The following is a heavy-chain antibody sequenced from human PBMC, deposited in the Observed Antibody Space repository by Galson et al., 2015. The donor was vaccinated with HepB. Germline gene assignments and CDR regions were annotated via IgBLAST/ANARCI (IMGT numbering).Heavy chain of an antibody. CDR2: IYSGGST. CDR1: GFTVSNNY. V-gene: IGHV3-53*01. D-gene: IGHD6-13*01. J-gene: IGHJ4*02. CDR3: ARAGRIAAAGNGGY. Sequence: SLRLSCAASGFTVSNNYMSWVRQAPGKGLEWVSVIYSGGSTYYAGSVKGRFTISRDNSKNTLYLQMNSLRAEDTAVYYCARAGRIAAAGNGGYWGQGTLVTVSS.